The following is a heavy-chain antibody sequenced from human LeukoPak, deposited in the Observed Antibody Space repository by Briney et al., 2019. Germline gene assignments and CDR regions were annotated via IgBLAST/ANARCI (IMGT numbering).Heavy chain of an antibody. CDR2: IFPGDSDT. J-gene: IGHJ4*02. Sequence: GESLKISCKGSGYSFTNYWIGWVRQMPGKGLEWMGIIFPGDSDTRYSPSFQCQVTISVDKSINTAYLQWSSLKASDTAMYYCARFPTDSSSLFDYWGQGTLVTVSS. V-gene: IGHV5-51*01. D-gene: IGHD6-13*01. CDR3: ARFPTDSSSLFDY. CDR1: GYSFTNYW.